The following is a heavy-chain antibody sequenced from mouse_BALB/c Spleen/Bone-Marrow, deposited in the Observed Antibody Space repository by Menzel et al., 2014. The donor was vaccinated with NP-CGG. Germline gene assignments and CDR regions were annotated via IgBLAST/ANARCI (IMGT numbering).Heavy chain of an antibody. CDR2: TNPYNDGS. CDR1: GYTFTSYV. D-gene: IGHD1-1*01. J-gene: IGHJ1*01. CDR3: ARTTVVDIYWYFDV. V-gene: IGHV1-14*01. Sequence: EVQLQQSGPELVKPGASVKMSCKASGYTFTSYVLHWVKQKPGQGLEWIGYTNPYNDGSKYNGKFKGKATLTSDKSSSTAYMELSSLTSEDSAVYYCARTTVVDIYWYFDVWGAGTTVTVSS.